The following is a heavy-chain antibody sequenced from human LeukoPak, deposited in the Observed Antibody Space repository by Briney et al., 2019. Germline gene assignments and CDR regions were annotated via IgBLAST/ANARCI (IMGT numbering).Heavy chain of an antibody. D-gene: IGHD6-13*01. CDR2: INHSGST. Sequence: SETLSLTCTVSGGSISSSSYYWSWIRQPPGKGLEWIGEINHSGSTNYNPSLKSRVTISVDTSKNQFSLKLSSVTAADTAVYYCARRRGYSSSWPPVAGTWRWFDPWGQGTLVTVSS. CDR1: GGSISSSSYY. V-gene: IGHV4-39*07. J-gene: IGHJ5*02. CDR3: ARRRGYSSSWPPVAGTWRWFDP.